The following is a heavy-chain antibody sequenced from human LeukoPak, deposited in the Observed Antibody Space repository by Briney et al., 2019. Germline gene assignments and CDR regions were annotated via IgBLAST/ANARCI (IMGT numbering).Heavy chain of an antibody. D-gene: IGHD4-23*01. Sequence: AGGSLRLSCAASGFTVSSKYMTWVRQAPGKGLEWVSVIYRGGHTYYADSVKGRFSISRDISKNTVYLQMNSLRAEDTAVYYCATFSYAGNAGGSAGSWGQGTLVTVSS. V-gene: IGHV3-53*01. CDR2: IYRGGHT. CDR3: ATFSYAGNAGGSAGS. CDR1: GFTVSSKY. J-gene: IGHJ5*02.